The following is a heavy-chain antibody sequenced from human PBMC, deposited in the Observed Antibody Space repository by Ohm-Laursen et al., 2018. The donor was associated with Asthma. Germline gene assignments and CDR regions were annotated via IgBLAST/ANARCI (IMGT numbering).Heavy chain of an antibody. CDR2: ISYDGNNE. CDR3: AKPSIPLRHCSSTSCPYWYFDL. D-gene: IGHD2-2*01. V-gene: IGHV3-30*18. J-gene: IGHJ2*01. Sequence: SLRLSFAASGYTFSHHGIHWVRPAPGKGLEWVTFISYDGNNENYLDSVKGRFTISRDNSKNTVYLQMSSLRPEDTAVYYCAKPSIPLRHCSSTSCPYWYFDLWGRGTLVTVSS. CDR1: GYTFSHHG.